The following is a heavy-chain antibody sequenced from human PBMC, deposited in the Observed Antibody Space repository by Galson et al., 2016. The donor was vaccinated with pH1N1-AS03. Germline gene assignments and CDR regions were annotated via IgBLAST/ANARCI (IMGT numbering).Heavy chain of an antibody. CDR2: ISSSSTYI. Sequence: SLRLSCAASGFTFSSYSMNWVRQAPGKGLEWVSSISSSSTYIYYADSVKGRFTISRDNSKNTLFLQVNGLRPEDTGVYYCSRESRGVGAIEVGFDPWGQGTLVTVSS. D-gene: IGHD1-26*01. V-gene: IGHV3-21*01. J-gene: IGHJ5*02. CDR1: GFTFSSYS. CDR3: SRESRGVGAIEVGFDP.